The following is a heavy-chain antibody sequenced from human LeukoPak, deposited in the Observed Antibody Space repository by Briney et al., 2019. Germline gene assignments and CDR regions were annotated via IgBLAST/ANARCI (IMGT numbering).Heavy chain of an antibody. J-gene: IGHJ4*02. CDR3: ASSYGSGFDGF. V-gene: IGHV3-33*01. Sequence: PGGSLRLSCAASGFTFSSYGMHWVRQAPGKGLEWVAVTWYDGSNKYYADSVKGRFTISRDNSKNTLYLQMNSLRAEDTAVYYCASSYGSGFDGFWGQGTLVTVSP. CDR1: GFTFSSYG. D-gene: IGHD3-10*01. CDR2: TWYDGSNK.